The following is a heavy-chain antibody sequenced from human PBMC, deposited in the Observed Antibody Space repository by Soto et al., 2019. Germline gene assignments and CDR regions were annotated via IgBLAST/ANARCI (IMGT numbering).Heavy chain of an antibody. Sequence: QIQLQESGPGLVRPSQTLSLTCTVSGGSLNSEHYHWTWIRQAPVKGLEWIGYIHYTGSVRYNPSLQSLITMSVDTSKNLFSLNLSSVTAADTAVYFCVREDDGGDRDYYGLDVWGQGTMVTVSS. CDR2: IHYTGSV. CDR3: VREDDGGDRDYYGLDV. D-gene: IGHD2-21*02. V-gene: IGHV4-30-4*01. CDR1: GGSLNSEHYH. J-gene: IGHJ6*02.